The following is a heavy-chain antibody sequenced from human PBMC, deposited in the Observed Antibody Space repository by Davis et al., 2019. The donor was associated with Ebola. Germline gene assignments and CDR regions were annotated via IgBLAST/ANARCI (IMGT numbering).Heavy chain of an antibody. CDR2: VSHSERER. J-gene: IGHJ4*02. Sequence: PGSLWKISCAASGFIFRNYAMHWVRQAPGKGLEWVAVVSHSERERFYADSVKGRFTISRDNSENTLYLQMNSLTADDTSVYYCARAGFDEVLDYWGQGTPVTVSS. CDR3: ARAGFDEVLDY. D-gene: IGHD3-3*01. CDR1: GFIFRNYA. V-gene: IGHV3-30*04.